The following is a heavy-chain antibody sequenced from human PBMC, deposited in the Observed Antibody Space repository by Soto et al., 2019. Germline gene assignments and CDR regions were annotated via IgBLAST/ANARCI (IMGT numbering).Heavy chain of an antibody. CDR3: AREGGDSSGWYGGYYFDY. Sequence: EVQLVESGGGLVQPGGSLRLSCAASGFTFSSYAMHWVHQAPGKGLEYVSTISTNGGSTYYANSVKGRFTISRDNSKNTLYLQMGSLRAEDMAVYYCAREGGDSSGWYGGYYFDYWGQGTLVTVSS. J-gene: IGHJ4*02. D-gene: IGHD6-19*01. CDR2: ISTNGGST. CDR1: GFTFSSYA. V-gene: IGHV3-64*01.